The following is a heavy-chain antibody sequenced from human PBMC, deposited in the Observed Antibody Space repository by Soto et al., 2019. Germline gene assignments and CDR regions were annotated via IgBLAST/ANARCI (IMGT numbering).Heavy chain of an antibody. V-gene: IGHV3-11*01. CDR2: ISSGGFIT. CDR3: ATGVVPATKWGYYSYGLDV. CDR1: GFTFSDYY. J-gene: IGHJ6*02. D-gene: IGHD2-2*01. Sequence: PGGSLRLSCAASGFTFSDYYMSWIRQAPGKGLAWVSYISSGGFITYYADSVKGRFTTSWDKAKNSLYLQMNTLSANDTAVYYCATGVVPATKWGYYSYGLDVWGQGTTVTVSS.